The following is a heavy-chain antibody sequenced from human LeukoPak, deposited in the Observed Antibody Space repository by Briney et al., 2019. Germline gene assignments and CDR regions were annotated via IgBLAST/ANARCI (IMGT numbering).Heavy chain of an antibody. J-gene: IGHJ6*03. CDR1: GGTSSSYA. CDR3: AREEYGSGSYSYYMDV. D-gene: IGHD3-10*01. V-gene: IGHV1-69*05. Sequence: GASVKVSCKASGGTSSSYAISWVRQAPGQGLEWMGRIIPIFGTANYAQKFQGRVTITTDESTSTAYMELSSLRSEDTAVYYCAREEYGSGSYSYYMDVWGKGTTVTVSS. CDR2: IIPIFGTA.